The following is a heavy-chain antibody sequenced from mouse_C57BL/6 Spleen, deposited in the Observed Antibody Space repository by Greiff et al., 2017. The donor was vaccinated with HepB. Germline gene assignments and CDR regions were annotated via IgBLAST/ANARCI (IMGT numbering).Heavy chain of an antibody. J-gene: IGHJ1*03. V-gene: IGHV1-39*01. CDR3: ARPDYYGSSFHWYFDV. Sequence: SGYSFTDYNMNWVKQSNGKSLEWIGVINPNYGTTSYNQKFKGKATLTVDQSSSTAYMQLNSLTSEDSAVYYCARPDYYGSSFHWYFDVWGTGTTVTVSS. D-gene: IGHD1-1*01. CDR2: INPNYGTT. CDR1: GYSFTDYN.